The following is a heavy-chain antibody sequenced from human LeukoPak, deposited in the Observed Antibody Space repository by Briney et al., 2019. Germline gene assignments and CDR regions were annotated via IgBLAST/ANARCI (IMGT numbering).Heavy chain of an antibody. CDR1: GYTFTSYD. Sequence: RASVKVSCKASGYTFTSYDINWMRQATGQGLEWMGWMNPNSGNTGYAQKFQGRVTMTRNTSISTAYMELSSLRSEDTAVYYCARGLRGNRNTHLRYWGQGTLVTVSS. J-gene: IGHJ4*02. CDR2: MNPNSGNT. V-gene: IGHV1-8*01. CDR3: ARGLRGNRNTHLRY. D-gene: IGHD2-2*02.